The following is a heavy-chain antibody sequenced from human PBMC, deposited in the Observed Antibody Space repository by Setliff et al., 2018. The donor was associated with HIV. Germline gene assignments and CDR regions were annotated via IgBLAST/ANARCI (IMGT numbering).Heavy chain of an antibody. CDR3: ARVRSIFGVVIADAFDI. Sequence: KSSETLSLTCAVYGGSFSDYYWIWIRQPPGKGLEWIAEINHSGNTDYNPSLKSRVTISVDTSKNQFSLKLSSVTAADTAVYYCARVRSIFGVVIADAFDIWGQGTMVTVSS. D-gene: IGHD3-3*01. J-gene: IGHJ3*02. CDR2: INHSGNT. V-gene: IGHV4-34*01. CDR1: GGSFSDYY.